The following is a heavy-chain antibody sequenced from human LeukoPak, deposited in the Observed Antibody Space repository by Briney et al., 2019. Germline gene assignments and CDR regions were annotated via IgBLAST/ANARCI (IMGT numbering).Heavy chain of an antibody. J-gene: IGHJ4*02. CDR2: ISSSSSYI. Sequence: GGSLRLSCAASGFTFSSYSMNWVRQAPGKGLEWVSSISSSSSYIYYADSVKGRFTISRDNAKNSLYLQMNSLRAEDTAVYYCASGDFWSGYHRLHFDYWGQGTLVTVSS. V-gene: IGHV3-21*01. CDR1: GFTFSSYS. CDR3: ASGDFWSGYHRLHFDY. D-gene: IGHD3-3*01.